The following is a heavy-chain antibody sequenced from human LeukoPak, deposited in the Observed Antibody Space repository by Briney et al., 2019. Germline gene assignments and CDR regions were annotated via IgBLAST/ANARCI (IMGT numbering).Heavy chain of an antibody. D-gene: IGHD1-26*01. CDR1: GYSFTSYW. J-gene: IGHJ5*02. CDR3: ARREGSPSVGFLFDP. V-gene: IGHV5-51*01. CDR2: LIPGGSNT. Sequence: GESLKTPCKASGYSFTSYWFVWLRQMPAKNLLWLVTLIPGGSNTRYSPSFQSQVTISADKSNSHAYLKRSSMKASDTAMYYCARREGSPSVGFLFDPGGEGTLVTVSS.